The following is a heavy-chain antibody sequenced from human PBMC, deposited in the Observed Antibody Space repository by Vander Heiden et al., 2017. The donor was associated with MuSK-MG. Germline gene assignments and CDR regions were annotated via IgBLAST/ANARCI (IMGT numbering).Heavy chain of an antibody. J-gene: IGHJ4*02. CDR2: IRSTGTTI. CDR1: VFIFSSYS. Sequence: DVQLVESGGGLVQPGGSLRLSCAASVFIFSSYSMNWVRQAPGKGLEWISFIRSTGTTIYYADSVKGRFTISRDNDNNSLYLQMSRLRDEDTAVYYCARQSSGWTSPDYWGQGTLVTVST. V-gene: IGHV3-48*02. CDR3: ARQSSGWTSPDY. D-gene: IGHD6-19*01.